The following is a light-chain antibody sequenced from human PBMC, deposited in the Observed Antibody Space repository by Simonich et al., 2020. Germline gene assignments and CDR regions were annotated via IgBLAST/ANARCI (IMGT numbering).Light chain of an antibody. CDR2: DAS. CDR3: QQYGSSHHT. CDR1: QSVSSSY. V-gene: IGKV3D-20*01. J-gene: IGKJ2*01. Sequence: EIVLTQSPGTLSLSPGERATLSCRASQSVSSSYLAWYQQKPGLAPRLLIYDASSRANGIPDRFSGSGSGTDFTLTISRLEPEDFAVYYCQQYGSSHHTFGQGTKLEIK.